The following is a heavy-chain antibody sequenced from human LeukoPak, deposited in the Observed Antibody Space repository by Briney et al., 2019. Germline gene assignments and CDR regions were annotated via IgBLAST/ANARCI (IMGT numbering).Heavy chain of an antibody. CDR2: VYPADSDT. Sequence: GESLKISCKVSGYKFTNSWIAWVRQMPGKGLEWMGMVYPADSDTRYRPSFQGQVTLSADKSIATAYLQWDNLQASDTAIYYCARHRTFSDSSDTYFGEFDYWGQGTLVTVSS. J-gene: IGHJ4*02. CDR3: ARHRTFSDSSDTYFGEFDY. CDR1: GYKFTNSW. D-gene: IGHD6-19*01. V-gene: IGHV5-51*01.